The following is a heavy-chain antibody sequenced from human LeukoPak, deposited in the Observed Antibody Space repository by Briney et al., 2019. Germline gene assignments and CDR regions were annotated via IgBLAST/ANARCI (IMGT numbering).Heavy chain of an antibody. CDR1: GFTFSSYA. J-gene: IGHJ5*02. D-gene: IGHD3-22*01. CDR2: ISSTGDST. V-gene: IGHV3-64D*09. Sequence: GGSLRLSCSASGFTFSSYAMHWVRQTPGKGLEHVSTISSTGDSTYYADSMKGRFTISRDNSKDTLFLQMSSLRAVDTAVYYCVKDRGSSGWFDSWGQGTPVTVSS. CDR3: VKDRGSSGWFDS.